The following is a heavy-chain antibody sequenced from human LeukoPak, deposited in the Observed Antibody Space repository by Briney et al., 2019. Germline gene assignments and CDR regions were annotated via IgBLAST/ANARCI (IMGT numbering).Heavy chain of an antibody. V-gene: IGHV4-59*01. D-gene: IGHD3-3*01. CDR1: GGSISSYY. J-gene: IGHJ4*02. CDR3: ARDHDFWSGYFDY. Sequence: SETLSLTCTVSGGSISSYYWSWIRQPPGMGLEWIGYIYYSGSTNYNPSLKSRVTISVDTSKNQFSLKLSSVTAADTAVYYCARDHDFWSGYFDYWGQGTLVTVSS. CDR2: IYYSGST.